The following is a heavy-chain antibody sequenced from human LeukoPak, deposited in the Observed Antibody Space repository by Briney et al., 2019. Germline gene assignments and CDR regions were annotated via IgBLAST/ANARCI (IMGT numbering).Heavy chain of an antibody. CDR3: ASPRLDYVWGTYLDY. CDR2: ISTDGSTT. J-gene: IGHJ4*02. CDR1: GFTFNRYW. D-gene: IGHD3-16*02. V-gene: IGHV3-74*01. Sequence: GGSLRLSCAASGFTFNRYWMHWVRQVPGKGLEWVSRISTDGSTTTYADSVKGRFTIPRDNAKDTLYLQMNSLRAEDTAVYYCASPRLDYVWGTYLDYWGQGSLVTVSS.